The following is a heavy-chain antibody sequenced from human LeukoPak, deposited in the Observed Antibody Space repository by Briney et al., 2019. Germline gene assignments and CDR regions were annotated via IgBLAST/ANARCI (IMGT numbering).Heavy chain of an antibody. D-gene: IGHD5-12*01. CDR1: GDSVSSNSAS. CDR3: ARDGGYSGIFDP. CDR2: TYYRSKWYS. J-gene: IGHJ5*02. Sequence: SQTLSLTCAISGDSVSSNSASWNWIRQSPSRGLEWLGRTYYRSKWYSDYAVSVKGRITFNPGTSKNQFSLQLNSVTPEDTAVYYCARDGGYSGIFDPWGQGTEVTVSS. V-gene: IGHV6-1*01.